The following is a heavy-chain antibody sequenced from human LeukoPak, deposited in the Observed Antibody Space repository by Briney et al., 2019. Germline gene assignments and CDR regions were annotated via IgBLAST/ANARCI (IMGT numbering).Heavy chain of an antibody. CDR3: AKDNSPYYGSGRPIDY. Sequence: GGSLRLSCAASGFIFSSYGMQWVRQAPGKGLEWVAFIRYDGSNKYYADSVKGRFTISRDNSKNTLYLQMNSLRAEDTAVYYCAKDNSPYYGSGRPIDYWGQGTLVTVSS. V-gene: IGHV3-30*02. J-gene: IGHJ4*02. D-gene: IGHD3-10*01. CDR1: GFIFSSYG. CDR2: IRYDGSNK.